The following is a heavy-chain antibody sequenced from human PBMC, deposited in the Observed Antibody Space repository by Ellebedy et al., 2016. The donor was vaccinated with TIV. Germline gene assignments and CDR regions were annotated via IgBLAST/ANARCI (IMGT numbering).Heavy chain of an antibody. CDR3: ARELGGATAS. V-gene: IGHV1-3*04. Sequence: AASVKVSCKASGYTFTRYALHWVRQAPGQSLEWLGWIYTGNTNTRYSAKFQGRLTITRDTSASTAYMDLSSLRSEATAVYYCARELGGATASWGQGTLVTVSS. D-gene: IGHD2-21*01. CDR2: IYTGNTNT. J-gene: IGHJ4*02. CDR1: GYTFTRYA.